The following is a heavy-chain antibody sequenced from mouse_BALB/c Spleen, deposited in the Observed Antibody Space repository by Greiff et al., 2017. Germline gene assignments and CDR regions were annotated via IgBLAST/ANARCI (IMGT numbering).Heavy chain of an antibody. D-gene: IGHD1-1*01. J-gene: IGHJ2*01. Sequence: DVKLVESGGGLVQPGGSRKLSCAASGFTFSSFGMHWVRQAPEKGLEWVAYISSGSSTIYYADTVKGRFTISRDNPKNTLFLQMTSLRSEDTAMYYCARFGDYYGSSPYYFDYWGQGTTLTVSS. CDR3: ARFGDYYGSSPYYFDY. CDR1: GFTFSSFG. V-gene: IGHV5-17*02. CDR2: ISSGSSTI.